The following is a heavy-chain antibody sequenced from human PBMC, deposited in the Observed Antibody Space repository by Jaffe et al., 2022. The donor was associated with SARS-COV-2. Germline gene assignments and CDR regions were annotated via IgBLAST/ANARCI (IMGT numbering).Heavy chain of an antibody. Sequence: QVQLQESGPGLVKPSQTLSLTCTVSGGSVHTDVYFWNWIRQPAGRGLEWIGRIYRSVTTNYNPSLQSRATISVDSSKNQVSLRLTSVTAADTALYYCVRKRGRGSFDSWGRGTLVTVSS. D-gene: IGHD1-1*01. J-gene: IGHJ5*01. CDR1: GGSVHTDVYF. CDR2: IYRSVTT. V-gene: IGHV4-61*02. CDR3: VRKRGRGSFDS.